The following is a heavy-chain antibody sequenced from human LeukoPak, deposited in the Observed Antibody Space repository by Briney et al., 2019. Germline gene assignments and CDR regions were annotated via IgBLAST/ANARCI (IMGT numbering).Heavy chain of an antibody. CDR3: ARDLVTVTKGFDI. V-gene: IGHV4-59*11. J-gene: IGHJ3*02. CDR2: ISYIGST. D-gene: IGHD4-17*01. CDR1: DDSFSSHY. Sequence: SETLSLTCAVSDDSFSSHYWTWIRQPPGKGLEWIGYISYIGSTNYNPSLKSRVTVSIDTSRNQFSLRLSSVTAADTAVYYCARDLVTVTKGFDIWGQGTMVSVSS.